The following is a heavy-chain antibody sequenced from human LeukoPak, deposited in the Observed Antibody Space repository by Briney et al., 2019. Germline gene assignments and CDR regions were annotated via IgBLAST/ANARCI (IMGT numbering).Heavy chain of an antibody. Sequence: GGSLRLSCAASGFTFSSYSINWVRQAPGKGLEWVSSISSSSSYIYYADSVKGRFTISRDNAKNSLYLQMNSLRAEDTAVYYCASGSGSYFPLDYWGQGTLVTVSS. J-gene: IGHJ4*02. CDR3: ASGSGSYFPLDY. D-gene: IGHD1-26*01. V-gene: IGHV3-21*01. CDR1: GFTFSSYS. CDR2: ISSSSSYI.